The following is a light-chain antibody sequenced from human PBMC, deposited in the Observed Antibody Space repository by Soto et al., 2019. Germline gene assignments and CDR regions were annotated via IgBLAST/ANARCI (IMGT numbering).Light chain of an antibody. CDR1: QGIRNY. CDR3: QKYNSALIT. V-gene: IGKV1-27*01. CDR2: TVS. Sequence: DIQMTQSPSSLSASVGARVTITCRASQGIRNYLAWYQQKPGEVPQLLIHTVSTLKSGVPSRFSGTGSGTDFTITISSLQPEDVATYYCQKYNSALITFGPGTKVNIK. J-gene: IGKJ3*01.